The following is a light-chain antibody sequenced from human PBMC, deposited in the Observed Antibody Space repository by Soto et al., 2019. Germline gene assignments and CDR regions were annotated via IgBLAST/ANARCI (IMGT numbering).Light chain of an antibody. V-gene: IGLV2-8*01. CDR1: SSDVGGYNY. Sequence: QSVLTQPPSASGSPGQSVTISCTGTSSDVGGYNYVSWYQHHPGKAPKLITYEVYKRPSGVPDRFSGSKSGNTAALTVSGLQAEDEADYYCSSYVGTNSYVFVTGTKVTVL. CDR3: SSYVGTNSYV. J-gene: IGLJ1*01. CDR2: EVY.